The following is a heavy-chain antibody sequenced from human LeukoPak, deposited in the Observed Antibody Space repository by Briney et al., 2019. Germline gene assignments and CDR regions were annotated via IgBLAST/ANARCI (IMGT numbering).Heavy chain of an antibody. CDR1: GFTFSSYS. V-gene: IGHV3-21*01. D-gene: IGHD4-17*01. CDR3: ASETYGDPLYYHYMDV. Sequence: GGSLRLSCAASGFTFSSYSMNWVRQAPGKGLEWVSSISSSSSYIYYADSVKGRFTISRDNAKNSLYLQMNSLRAEDTAVYYCASETYGDPLYYHYMDVWGKGTTVTVSS. J-gene: IGHJ6*03. CDR2: ISSSSSYI.